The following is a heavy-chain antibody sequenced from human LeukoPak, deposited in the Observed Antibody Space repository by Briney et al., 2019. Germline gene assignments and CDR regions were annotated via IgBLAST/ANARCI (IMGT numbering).Heavy chain of an antibody. CDR1: GFIFSNYA. Sequence: GGSLRLSCTASGFIFSNYAMSWVRQAPGKGLEWVSYISSSSSTIYYADSVKGRFTISRDNAKNSLYLQMNSLRDEDTAVYYCARNVGRSDYWGQGTLVTVSS. CDR3: ARNVGRSDY. CDR2: ISSSSSTI. D-gene: IGHD1-26*01. J-gene: IGHJ4*02. V-gene: IGHV3-48*02.